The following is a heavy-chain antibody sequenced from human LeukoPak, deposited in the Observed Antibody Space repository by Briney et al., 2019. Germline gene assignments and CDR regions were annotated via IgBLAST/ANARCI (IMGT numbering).Heavy chain of an antibody. D-gene: IGHD3-10*01. CDR3: ARGGLWFGELFFSHYFDY. CDR2: IYSGGST. CDR1: GFTFSSNY. J-gene: IGHJ4*02. Sequence: AGGSLRLSCAASGFTFSSNYMSWVRQAPGKGLGWVSVIYSGGSTYYADSVKGRFTISRDNSKNTLYLQMNSLRAEDTAVYYCARGGLWFGELFFSHYFDYWGQGTLVTVSS. V-gene: IGHV3-53*01.